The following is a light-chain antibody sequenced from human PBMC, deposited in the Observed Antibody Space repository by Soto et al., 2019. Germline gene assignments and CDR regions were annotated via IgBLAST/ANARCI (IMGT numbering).Light chain of an antibody. CDR3: SSYTSSSTYVI. CDR2: DVS. Sequence: QSVLTQSASVSGSPGQSITIYCTGTSSDVGGYNYVSWYQQHPGKAPKLMIYDVSNRPSGVSNRFSGSKSGNTASLTISGLQAEDEADYYCSSYTSSSTYVIFGGGTKVTVL. V-gene: IGLV2-14*01. CDR1: SSDVGGYNY. J-gene: IGLJ2*01.